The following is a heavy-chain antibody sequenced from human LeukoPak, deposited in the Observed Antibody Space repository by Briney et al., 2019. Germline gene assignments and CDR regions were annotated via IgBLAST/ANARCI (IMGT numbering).Heavy chain of an antibody. CDR1: GGSISSSSYY. CDR3: ARRYYDILTGYYGIDY. J-gene: IGHJ4*02. V-gene: IGHV4-39*01. D-gene: IGHD3-9*01. Sequence: NPSETLSLTCTVSGGSISSSSYYWGWIRQPQGKGLEWVGSIYYSGSTYYNPSLKSRVTISVDTSKNQFSLKLSSVTAADTAVYYCARRYYDILTGYYGIDYWGQGTLVTVSS. CDR2: IYYSGST.